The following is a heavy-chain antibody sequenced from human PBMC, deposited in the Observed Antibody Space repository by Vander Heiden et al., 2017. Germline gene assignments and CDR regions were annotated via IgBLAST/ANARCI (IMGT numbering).Heavy chain of an antibody. V-gene: IGHV4-34*01. CDR2: INHSGST. D-gene: IGHD3-10*01. CDR3: ARGFLTGPGANWFDP. J-gene: IGHJ5*02. Sequence: QVQLQQWGAGLLKPSETLSLTCAVYGESFSGYYWSWIRQPPGKGLEWIVEINHSGSTNYNPSLKSRVTISVDTSKNQFSLKLSSVTAADTAVYYCARGFLTGPGANWFDPWGQGTLVTVSS. CDR1: GESFSGYY.